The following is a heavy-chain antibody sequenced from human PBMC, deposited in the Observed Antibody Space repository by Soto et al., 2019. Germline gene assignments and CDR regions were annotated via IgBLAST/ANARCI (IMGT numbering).Heavy chain of an antibody. D-gene: IGHD3-16*01. CDR1: GFTFTTYY. J-gene: IGHJ4*02. CDR2: ISGDGSST. CDR3: ARGGRGGFDY. Sequence: EVHLVESGGGLVQPGGSLRLSCAASGFTFTTYYMHWVRQAPGKGLVWVSRISGDGSSTDYADSVKGRFTPSRDNARNTLSLQMSSLRVEDTAVYYCARGGRGGFDYWGQGVLVTVSS. V-gene: IGHV3-74*01.